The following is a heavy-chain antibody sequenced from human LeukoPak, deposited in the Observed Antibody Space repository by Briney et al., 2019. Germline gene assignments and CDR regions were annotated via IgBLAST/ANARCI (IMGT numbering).Heavy chain of an antibody. CDR3: ARVASYAFDI. J-gene: IGHJ3*02. CDR2: IKQDGSER. Sequence: GSLRLSCATSGFNFSWHWIKWGRQAPREGLEWVANIKQDGSERYYVDSLRGQFTISRDNAKNSLYLQMNSLRAEDTAVYYCARVASYAFDIWGQGTMVTVSS. V-gene: IGHV3-7*02. CDR1: GFNFSWHW. D-gene: IGHD5-12*01.